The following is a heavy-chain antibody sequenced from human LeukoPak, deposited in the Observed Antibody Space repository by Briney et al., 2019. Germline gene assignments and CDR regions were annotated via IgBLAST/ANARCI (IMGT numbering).Heavy chain of an antibody. V-gene: IGHV3-23*01. Sequence: HPGGSLRLSCAASGFTFSRHDMSWVRQAPGKGLEWVSYIRSSGDATYYADSVKGRFTISRDNSKNTLYLQMNSLRAEDTAVYYCAKRAPLWFGELSPYYFDYWGQGTLVTVSS. D-gene: IGHD3-10*01. CDR2: IRSSGDAT. CDR3: AKRAPLWFGELSPYYFDY. J-gene: IGHJ4*02. CDR1: GFTFSRHD.